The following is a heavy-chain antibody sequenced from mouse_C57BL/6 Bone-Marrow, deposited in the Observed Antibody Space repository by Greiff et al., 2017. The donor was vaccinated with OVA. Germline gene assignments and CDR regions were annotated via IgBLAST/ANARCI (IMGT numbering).Heavy chain of an antibody. J-gene: IGHJ3*01. Sequence: VQLKESGGGLVQPGGSLKLSCAASGFTFSDYYMYWVRQTPEKRLEWVAYISTGGGSTYYPDTVKGRFTISRDNAKNTLYLQMSRLKSEDAAIYYCASGYYGSYGWFAYWGQGTLVTVSA. CDR3: ASGYYGSYGWFAY. CDR1: GFTFSDYY. CDR2: ISTGGGST. V-gene: IGHV5-12*01. D-gene: IGHD2-1*01.